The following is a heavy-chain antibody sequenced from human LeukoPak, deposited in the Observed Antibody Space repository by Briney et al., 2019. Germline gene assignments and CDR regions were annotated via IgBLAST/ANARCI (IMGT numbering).Heavy chain of an antibody. Sequence: ASVKVSCKVSGYTLTELSMHWVRQAPGKGLEWMGGFDPEDGETIYAQKFQGRVTMTEDTSTDTAYMELSSLRSEDTAVYYCATPYLGVGATWRFDYWGQGTLVTVSS. D-gene: IGHD1-26*01. CDR3: ATPYLGVGATWRFDY. CDR2: FDPEDGET. J-gene: IGHJ4*02. V-gene: IGHV1-24*01. CDR1: GYTLTELS.